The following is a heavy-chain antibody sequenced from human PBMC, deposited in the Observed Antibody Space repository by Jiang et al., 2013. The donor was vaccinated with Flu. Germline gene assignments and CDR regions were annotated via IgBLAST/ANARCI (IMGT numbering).Heavy chain of an antibody. CDR3: ARSNRDYYDSSGYSDY. D-gene: IGHD3-22*01. Sequence: GPGLVKPSQTLSLTCTVSGGSISSGDYYWSWIRQPPGKGLEWIGYIYYSGSTYYNPSLKSRVTISVDTSKNQFSLKLSSVTAADTAVYYCARSNRDYYDSSGYSDYWGQGTLVTVSS. J-gene: IGHJ4*02. CDR1: GGSISSGDYY. V-gene: IGHV4-30-4*01. CDR2: IYYSGST.